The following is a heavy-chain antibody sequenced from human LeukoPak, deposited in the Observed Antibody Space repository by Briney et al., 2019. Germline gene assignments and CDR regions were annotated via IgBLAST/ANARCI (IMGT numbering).Heavy chain of an antibody. CDR2: IWYDGSNK. D-gene: IGHD2-21*01. CDR3: ARDTYCGGDCYSNFDY. Sequence: PGGSLRLSCAASGFIFSSSGMHWVRQTPGKGLDGVGIIWYDGSNKYYADSVKGRFTISRDNAKNTVYLQMNSLRVEDTAVYYCARDTYCGGDCYSNFDYWGQGTLVTVSS. CDR1: GFIFSSSG. J-gene: IGHJ4*02. V-gene: IGHV3-33*01.